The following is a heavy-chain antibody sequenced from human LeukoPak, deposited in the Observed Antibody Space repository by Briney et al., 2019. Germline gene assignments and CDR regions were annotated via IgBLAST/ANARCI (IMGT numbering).Heavy chain of an antibody. J-gene: IGHJ4*02. CDR2: ISYDGSNK. D-gene: IGHD3-3*01. CDR1: GFTFSSYA. Sequence: GRSLRLSCAASGFTFSSYAMHWVRQAPGKGLEWVAVISYDGSNKYYADSVKGRFTISRDNAKNSLYLQMNSLRAEDTAVYYCARWAGDRFLEWLLSYFDYWGQGTLVTVSS. V-gene: IGHV3-30-3*01. CDR3: ARWAGDRFLEWLLSYFDY.